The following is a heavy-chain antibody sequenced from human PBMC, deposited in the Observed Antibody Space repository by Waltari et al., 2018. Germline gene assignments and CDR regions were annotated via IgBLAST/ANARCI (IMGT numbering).Heavy chain of an antibody. CDR2: IYHSGST. J-gene: IGHJ4*02. V-gene: IGHV4-38-2*02. CDR1: GYSISSGYY. CDR3: ASPVY. Sequence: QVQLQESGPGLVKPSETLSLTCTVSGYSISSGYYWGWIRQPPGKGLEWIGSIYHSGSTYYNTSLKSRVTISVDTSKTQFSLKLSSVTAADTAVYYCASPVYWGQGTLVTVSS.